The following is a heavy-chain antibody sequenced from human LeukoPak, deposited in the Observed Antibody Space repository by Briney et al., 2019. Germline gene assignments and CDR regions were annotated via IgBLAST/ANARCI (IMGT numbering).Heavy chain of an antibody. V-gene: IGHV3-30-3*01. Sequence: GGSLRLSCAASGFTFSSYAMHWVRQAPGKGLEWVAVISYDGSNKYYADSVKGRFTISRDNSKNTLYLQMNSLRAEDTAVYYCARGALVIIKKFDYWGQGTLVTVSS. J-gene: IGHJ4*02. CDR2: ISYDGSNK. CDR3: ARGALVIIKKFDY. CDR1: GFTFSSYA. D-gene: IGHD3-9*01.